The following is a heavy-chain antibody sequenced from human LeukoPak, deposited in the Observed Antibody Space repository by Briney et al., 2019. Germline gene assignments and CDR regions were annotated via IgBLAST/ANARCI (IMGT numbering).Heavy chain of an antibody. CDR3: AREYIERSSSWSSFDY. J-gene: IGHJ4*02. D-gene: IGHD6-13*01. CDR2: INYTGIT. CDR1: GGSIRSYY. V-gene: IGHV4-59*12. Sequence: SETLSPTCTVSGGSIRSYYWSWIRQPPGKGLEWIGYINYTGITNYSPSLKSRVTISADTSKNQFSLKLSSVTAADTAVYYCAREYIERSSSWSSFDYWGQGTLVTVSS.